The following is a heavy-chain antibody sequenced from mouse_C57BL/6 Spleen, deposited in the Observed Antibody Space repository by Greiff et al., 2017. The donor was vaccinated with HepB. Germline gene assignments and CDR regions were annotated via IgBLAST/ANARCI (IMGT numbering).Heavy chain of an antibody. J-gene: IGHJ4*01. Sequence: EVKVEESGPGLVKPSQSLSLTCSVTGYSITSGYYWNWIRQFPGNKLEWMGYISYDGSNNYNPSLKNRISITRDTSKNQFFLKLNSVTTEDTATYYCAREGTAMDYWGQGTSVTVSS. CDR2: ISYDGSN. CDR3: AREGTAMDY. D-gene: IGHD3-3*01. V-gene: IGHV3-6*01. CDR1: GYSITSGYY.